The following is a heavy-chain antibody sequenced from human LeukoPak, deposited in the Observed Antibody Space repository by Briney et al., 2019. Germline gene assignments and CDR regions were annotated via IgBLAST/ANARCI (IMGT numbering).Heavy chain of an antibody. J-gene: IGHJ6*04. V-gene: IGHV3-30*04. CDR1: GFTFNTYA. Sequence: GGSLRLSCAASGFTFNTYAMHWVRQAPGKGLEWVAVISYDGGNKYYADSVKGRFTISRDNSKNTLYLQMNSLRAEDTAVYYCARDYKPRNYCSGGTCHSYYNAMDVWGKGTTVTVSS. D-gene: IGHD2-15*01. CDR2: ISYDGGNK. CDR3: ARDYKPRNYCSGGTCHSYYNAMDV.